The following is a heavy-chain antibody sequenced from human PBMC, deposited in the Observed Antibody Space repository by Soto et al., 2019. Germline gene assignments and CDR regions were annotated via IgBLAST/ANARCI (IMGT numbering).Heavy chain of an antibody. V-gene: IGHV3-23*01. CDR1: GFTFSSYA. CDR3: ATYDILTGYYKGIDY. D-gene: IGHD3-9*01. Sequence: GGSLRLSCAASGFTFSSYAMSWVRQAPGKGLEWVSAISGSGGSTYYADSVKGRFTISRDNSKNTLYLQMNSLRAEDTAVYYCATYDILTGYYKGIDYWGQGTLVTVSS. J-gene: IGHJ4*02. CDR2: ISGSGGST.